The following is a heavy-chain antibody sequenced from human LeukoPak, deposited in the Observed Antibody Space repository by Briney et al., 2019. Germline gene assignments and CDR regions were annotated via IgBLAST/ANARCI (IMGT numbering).Heavy chain of an antibody. CDR2: ISSNGGST. CDR3: ARGSTMNRHFDY. Sequence: GGSLRLSCAASGFTFSSYAMHWVRQAPGKGLEYVSAISSNGGSTYYANSVKGRFTISRDNSKNTLYLQMGSLRAEDMAVYYCARGSTMNRHFDYWGQGTLVTVSS. V-gene: IGHV3-64*01. CDR1: GFTFSSYA. D-gene: IGHD3-22*01. J-gene: IGHJ4*02.